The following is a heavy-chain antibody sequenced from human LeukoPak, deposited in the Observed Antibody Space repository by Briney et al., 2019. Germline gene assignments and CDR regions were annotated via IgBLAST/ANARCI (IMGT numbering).Heavy chain of an antibody. CDR3: ARDRDYYDSIGYYYEGGSLDY. V-gene: IGHV1-2*02. CDR1: GYIFTGYY. CDR2: IDPHSGGT. D-gene: IGHD3-22*01. J-gene: IGHJ4*02. Sequence: ASVKVSCKASGYIFTGYYIHWVRQAPGQGLEWMGWIDPHSGGTNYAQKFQGRVTMTRDTSISTAYMELSRLRSDDTAVYYCARDRDYYDSIGYYYEGGSLDYWGQGTLVTVSS.